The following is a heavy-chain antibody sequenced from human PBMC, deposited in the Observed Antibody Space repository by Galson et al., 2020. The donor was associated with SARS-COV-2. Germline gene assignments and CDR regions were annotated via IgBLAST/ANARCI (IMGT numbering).Heavy chain of an antibody. D-gene: IGHD3-10*02. CDR3: AKDGACSGAWGYYYYMDV. Sequence: GESLKISCTASGFSFNNFAMSWVRQAPGKGLEWVSVISGSGGTTFYIDSVKGRFTMSRDNSKNTVYLQMNSLSAEDTAVYFCAKDGACSGAWGYYYYMDVWGEGTTVSVSS. V-gene: IGHV3-23*01. J-gene: IGHJ6*03. CDR2: ISGSGGTT. CDR1: GFSFNNFA.